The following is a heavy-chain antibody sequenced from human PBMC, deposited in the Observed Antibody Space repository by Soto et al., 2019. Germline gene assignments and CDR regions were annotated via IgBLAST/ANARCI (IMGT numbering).Heavy chain of an antibody. V-gene: IGHV4-59*11. CDR3: ARVGSSGWSPDY. Sequence: SETLSLTCTVSGGSISGHYWIWIRQSPGKGLEWIGYIFYSGSTNYNTSLKSRVTISVDTSKNQFSLKLSSVTAAATALYYCARVGSSGWSPDYWGQGTLVTVSS. CDR2: IFYSGST. D-gene: IGHD6-19*01. CDR1: GGSISGHY. J-gene: IGHJ4*02.